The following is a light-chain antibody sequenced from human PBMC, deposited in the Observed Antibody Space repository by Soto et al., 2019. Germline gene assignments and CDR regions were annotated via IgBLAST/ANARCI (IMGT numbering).Light chain of an antibody. CDR1: SSDVGGYNY. CDR3: SSYPSTSTVV. J-gene: IGLJ2*01. Sequence: QSVLTQPASVSGSPGQSITISCTGTSSDVGGYNYVSWYQQHPGKAPKLMIYDVSNRPSGVSNRFSGSKSGNTASLTISGLQAEDEADYYCSSYPSTSTVVFGGGTKLTVL. CDR2: DVS. V-gene: IGLV2-14*03.